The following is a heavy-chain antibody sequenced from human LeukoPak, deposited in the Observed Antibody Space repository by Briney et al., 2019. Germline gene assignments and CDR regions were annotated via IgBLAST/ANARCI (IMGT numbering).Heavy chain of an antibody. D-gene: IGHD4-11*01. Sequence: PSETLSLTCTVSGGSFNSSSYYWGWIRQPPGKGLEWIGSIYYSGNTYYNPSLKSRVTVSVDTSKNQFSLKLSSVTAADTAVYYCASAENYSNYYFDYWGQGTLVTVSS. CDR2: IYYSGNT. CDR3: ASAENYSNYYFDY. V-gene: IGHV4-39*01. J-gene: IGHJ4*02. CDR1: GGSFNSSSYY.